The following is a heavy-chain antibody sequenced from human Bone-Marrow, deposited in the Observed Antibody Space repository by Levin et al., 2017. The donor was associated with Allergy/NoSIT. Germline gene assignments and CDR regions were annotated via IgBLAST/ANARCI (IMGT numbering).Heavy chain of an antibody. CDR3: ARRPRGSSSIDF. CDR2: INTNTGNP. V-gene: IGHV7-4-1*02. Sequence: GGSLRLSCKASGYTFTNYAMNWVRRAPGLGLEWMGWINTNTGNPTYDQVFAGRFVFSVDTSVSTAYLQISSLKAEDTAVYYCARRPRGSSSIDFWGQGTLVTVSS. CDR1: GYTFTNYA. D-gene: IGHD6-6*01. J-gene: IGHJ4*02.